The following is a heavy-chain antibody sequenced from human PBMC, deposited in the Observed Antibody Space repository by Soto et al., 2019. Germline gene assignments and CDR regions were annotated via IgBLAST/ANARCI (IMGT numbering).Heavy chain of an antibody. J-gene: IGHJ6*02. Sequence: QVQLVQSGAEVKKPGASVKVSCKASGYTFTSYGISWVRQAPGQGLEWMGWISAYNGNTNYAQKLQGRVTMTPDTSTSTAYMELRSLRSDDTAVYYCAREPFSVVVPAAMYGMDVWGQGTTVTVSS. D-gene: IGHD2-2*01. CDR2: ISAYNGNT. CDR1: GYTFTSYG. CDR3: AREPFSVVVPAAMYGMDV. V-gene: IGHV1-18*01.